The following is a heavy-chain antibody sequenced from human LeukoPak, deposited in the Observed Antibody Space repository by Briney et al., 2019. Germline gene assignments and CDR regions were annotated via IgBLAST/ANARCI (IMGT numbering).Heavy chain of an antibody. CDR2: IYYSGST. V-gene: IGHV4-59*01. CDR1: GGSIRSYY. D-gene: IGHD1-14*01. Sequence: PSETLSLTCTVSGGSIRSYYWSWIRQPPGKGLEWIGYIYYSGSTNYNPSLKSRVTISVDTSKNQFSLKLSSVTAADTAVYYCARVSLKPGYYYYGMDVWGQGTTVTVSS. CDR3: ARVSLKPGYYYYGMDV. J-gene: IGHJ6*02.